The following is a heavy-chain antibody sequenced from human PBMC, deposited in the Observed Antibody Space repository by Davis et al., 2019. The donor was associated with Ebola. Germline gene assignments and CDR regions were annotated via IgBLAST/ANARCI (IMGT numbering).Heavy chain of an antibody. Sequence: AASVKVSCKASGYTFTSYYMHWVRQAPGQRLEWMGWINAGNGNTKYSQKFQGRVTITRDTSASTAYMELSSLRSEDTAVYYCARGKIAVAGTRWFDPWGQGTLVTVSS. CDR2: INAGNGNT. D-gene: IGHD6-19*01. CDR3: ARGKIAVAGTRWFDP. V-gene: IGHV1-3*01. J-gene: IGHJ5*02. CDR1: GYTFTSYY.